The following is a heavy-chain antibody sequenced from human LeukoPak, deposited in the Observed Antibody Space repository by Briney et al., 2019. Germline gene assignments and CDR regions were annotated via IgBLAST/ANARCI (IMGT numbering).Heavy chain of an antibody. V-gene: IGHV1-2*02. J-gene: IGHJ4*02. CDR1: GYTFTGYH. Sequence: ASVKVSCQASGYTFTGYHMHWVRQAPGQGLEWMGWINPNSGGTNYAQKFQGRVTMTRDTSISTAYMELSRLRSDDTAVYYCARGTDYYDSSGYYTDYWGQGTLVTVSS. CDR2: INPNSGGT. CDR3: ARGTDYYDSSGYYTDY. D-gene: IGHD3-22*01.